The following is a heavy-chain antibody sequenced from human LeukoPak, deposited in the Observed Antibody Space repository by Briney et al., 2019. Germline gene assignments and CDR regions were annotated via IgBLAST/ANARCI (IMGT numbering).Heavy chain of an antibody. J-gene: IGHJ4*02. D-gene: IGHD6-19*01. CDR1: GYSFTTYW. CDR3: ARLQGGVSSGWYVY. V-gene: IGHV5-10-1*01. Sequence: GESLKISCKGSGYSFTTYWINWVRQMPGKGLEWMGRIDPSDSYTKYSPSFQGHVTISADKSITTAYLQWSSLKASDTAMYYCARLQGGVSSGWYVYWGQGTLVTVSS. CDR2: IDPSDSYT.